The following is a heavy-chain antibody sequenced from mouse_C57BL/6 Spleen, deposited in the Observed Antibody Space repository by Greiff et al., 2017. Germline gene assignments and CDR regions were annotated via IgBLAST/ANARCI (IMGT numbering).Heavy chain of an antibody. J-gene: IGHJ3*01. D-gene: IGHD2-4*01. CDR1: GYTFTSYW. CDR2: IDPSDSYT. Sequence: QVQLQQPGAELVKPGASVKLSCKASGYTFTSYWMQWVNQRPGQGLEWIGEIDPSDSYTNYNQKFKGKATLTVDTSSSTAYMQLSSLTSEDSAVYYCAPIYYDYGGPGFAYWGQGTLVTGSA. V-gene: IGHV1-50*01. CDR3: APIYYDYGGPGFAY.